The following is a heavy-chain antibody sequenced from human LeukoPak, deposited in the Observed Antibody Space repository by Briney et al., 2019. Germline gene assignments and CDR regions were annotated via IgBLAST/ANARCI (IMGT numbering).Heavy chain of an antibody. Sequence: PSETLSLTCTVSGGSSSGYYWNWVRQPADRGLEWIGRLYSSGDTYYNPSLKSRLTMSVDTSKNQFSLKLRSVTAADTAVYYCARGSSGSTKRYYFDSWGQGALVTVPS. CDR2: LYSSGDT. J-gene: IGHJ4*02. CDR1: GGSSSGYY. V-gene: IGHV4-4*07. D-gene: IGHD6-19*01. CDR3: ARGSSGSTKRYYFDS.